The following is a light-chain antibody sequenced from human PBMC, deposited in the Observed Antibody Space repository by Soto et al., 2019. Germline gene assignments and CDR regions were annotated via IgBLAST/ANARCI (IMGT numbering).Light chain of an antibody. V-gene: IGKV1-39*01. CDR3: QQVKSYPWT. CDR1: QSISSY. J-gene: IGKJ1*01. CDR2: AAS. Sequence: DIQMAQCPSSLSASVGDRVTITCRASQSISSYLNWYQQKPGKAPKLLIYAASSLQSGVPARFSGSGSGTDFTLTISSLQPEDFATYCCQQVKSYPWTFGQGTKVDIK.